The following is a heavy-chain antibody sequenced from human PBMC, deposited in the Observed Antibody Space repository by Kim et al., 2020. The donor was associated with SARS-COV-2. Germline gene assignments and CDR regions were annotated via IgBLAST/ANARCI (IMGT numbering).Heavy chain of an antibody. J-gene: IGHJ4*02. D-gene: IGHD2-2*02. CDR1: GGTFSSYA. CDR2: IIPIFGTA. Sequence: SVKVSCKASGGTFSSYAISWVRQAPGQGLEWMGGIIPIFGTANYAQKFQGRVTITADESTSTAYMELSSLRSEDTAVYYCARLYTGSATVDYWGQGTLVTVSS. V-gene: IGHV1-69*13. CDR3: ARLYTGSATVDY.